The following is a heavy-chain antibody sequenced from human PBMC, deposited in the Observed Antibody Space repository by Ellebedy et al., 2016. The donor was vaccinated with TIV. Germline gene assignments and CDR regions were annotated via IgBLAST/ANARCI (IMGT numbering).Heavy chain of an antibody. CDR2: IIPILGVA. Sequence: AASVKVSCKASGGTFSNYAFNWVRQAPGQGLEWMGGIIPILGVADYDQNFQCRVTFTADKYTTTTYMVLSSLRSEDKAVYYCARWGGSSGRFQGPYDYWGQGTLVAVSS. V-gene: IGHV1-69*10. J-gene: IGHJ4*02. CDR1: GGTFSNYA. CDR3: ARWGGSSGRFQGPYDY. D-gene: IGHD1-26*01.